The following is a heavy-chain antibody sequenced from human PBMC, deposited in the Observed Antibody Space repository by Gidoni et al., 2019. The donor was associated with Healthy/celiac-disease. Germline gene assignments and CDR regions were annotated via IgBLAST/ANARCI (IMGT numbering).Heavy chain of an antibody. CDR3: ARALTFGGVIANEY. Sequence: QVQLVESGGGVVQPGGSLRLSCAASGFTFSSYAMHWVRQAPGKGLEWVAVISYDGSNKYYADSVKGRFTISRDNSKNTLYLQMNSLRAEDTAVYYCARALTFGGVIANEYWGQGTLVTVSS. V-gene: IGHV3-30-3*01. J-gene: IGHJ4*02. CDR1: GFTFSSYA. CDR2: ISYDGSNK. D-gene: IGHD3-16*02.